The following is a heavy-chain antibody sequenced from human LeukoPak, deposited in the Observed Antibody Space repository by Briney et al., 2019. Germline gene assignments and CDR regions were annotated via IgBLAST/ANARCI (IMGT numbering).Heavy chain of an antibody. CDR2: IHYSGST. J-gene: IGHJ3*02. D-gene: IGHD3-10*01. Sequence: SETLSLTCTVSGGSISSGSYYWSWIRQSPGKGLEWIGHIHYSGSTNYNPSLKSRVTISVDTSKNQFSLKLSSVTAADTAVYYCARDPSSMVRGVIDAFDIWGQGTMVTVSS. CDR3: ARDPSSMVRGVIDAFDI. CDR1: GGSISSGSYY. V-gene: IGHV4-61*01.